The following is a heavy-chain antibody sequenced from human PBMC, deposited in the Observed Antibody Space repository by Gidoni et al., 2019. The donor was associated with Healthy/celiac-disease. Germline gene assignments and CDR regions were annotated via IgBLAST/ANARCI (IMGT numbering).Heavy chain of an antibody. J-gene: IGHJ4*02. D-gene: IGHD2-15*01. V-gene: IGHV5-51*01. CDR1: GYSLTSYW. CDR2: IYPNDSDT. CDR3: ARIEDPRWSRTFYFDY. Sequence: EVQLVQSGAEVKKPGESLKISCKGSGYSLTSYWIGWVRQMPGKGLEWMGIIYPNDSDTSYSPSFQGQVTISADKSISTAYLHWSSLKASDTAMYYCARIEDPRWSRTFYFDYWGQGTLVTVSS.